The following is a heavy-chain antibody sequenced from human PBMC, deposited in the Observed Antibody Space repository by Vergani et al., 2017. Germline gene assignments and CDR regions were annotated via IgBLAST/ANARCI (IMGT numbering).Heavy chain of an antibody. CDR1: GYTFSIYY. J-gene: IGHJ4*02. V-gene: IGHV1-46*03. Sequence: QVQVVQSGAEVKKSGASVKVSCKTSGYTFSIYYMHWVRQAPGQGLEWMGIINPSGGHTNYAQKFQGRVTMTRDTSTSTVYMELSSLRSEDTAIYYCARGDYGIVTGYRYWGQGTLVTVSA. CDR2: INPSGGHT. CDR3: ARGDYGIVTGYRY. D-gene: IGHD3-9*01.